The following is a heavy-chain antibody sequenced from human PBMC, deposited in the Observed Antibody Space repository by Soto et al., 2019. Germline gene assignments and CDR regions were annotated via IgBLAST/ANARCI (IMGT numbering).Heavy chain of an antibody. Sequence: EVQLVESGGGLVQPGVSLRLSCAASGFTFSSYSMNWVRQAPGTGLEWVSYISSSSSTIYYADSVKGRFTISRDNAKNSLYLQMNSLRDEDTAVYYCARGSVYATKYNWFDPWGQGTLVTFSS. D-gene: IGHD4-17*01. CDR3: ARGSVYATKYNWFDP. CDR2: ISSSSSTI. CDR1: GFTFSSYS. J-gene: IGHJ5*02. V-gene: IGHV3-48*02.